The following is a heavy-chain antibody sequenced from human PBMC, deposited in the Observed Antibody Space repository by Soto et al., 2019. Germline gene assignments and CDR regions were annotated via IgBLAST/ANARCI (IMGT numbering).Heavy chain of an antibody. CDR2: IRSKANSYAT. CDR1: GFTFSGSA. Sequence: EVQLVESGGGLVQPGGSLKLSCAASGFTFSGSAMHWVRQASGKGLEWVGRIRSKANSYATAYAASVKGRFTISRDDSKNTAYLQMNSLKTEDTAVYYCTTLGYCTNGVCSTVDIRGQGTMVTVSS. J-gene: IGHJ3*02. D-gene: IGHD2-8*01. V-gene: IGHV3-73*01. CDR3: TTLGYCTNGVCSTVDI.